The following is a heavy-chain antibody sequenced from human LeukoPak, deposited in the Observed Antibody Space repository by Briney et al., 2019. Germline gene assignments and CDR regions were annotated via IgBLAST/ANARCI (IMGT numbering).Heavy chain of an antibody. CDR1: GGSISSYY. CDR3: ARSWVTMTWLDP. D-gene: IGHD4-17*01. J-gene: IGHJ5*02. V-gene: IGHV4-59*01. CDR2: IYYSGST. Sequence: SETLSLTCTVSGGSISSYYWSWIRQPPGKGLEWIGYIYYSGSTNYNPSLKSRVTISVDTSKNQFSLKLSSVTAADTAVYYCARSWVTMTWLDPWGQGTLVTVSS.